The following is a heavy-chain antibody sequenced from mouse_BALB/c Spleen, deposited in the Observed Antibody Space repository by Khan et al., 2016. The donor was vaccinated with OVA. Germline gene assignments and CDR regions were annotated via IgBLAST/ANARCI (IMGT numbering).Heavy chain of an antibody. V-gene: IGHV1S137*01. D-gene: IGHD2-12*01. CDR3: ASPASYCYYDY. J-gene: IGHJ2*01. Sequence: QIQLQQSGPELVRPGVSVKISCKGSGFTFTDYAMHWVKQSHAKSLEWIGLISTYSGNTNYNQKFKGKATMTVDKSSSTAYMELARLTSEDSALYYRASPASYCYYDYRGPCTALTVSS. CDR2: ISTYSGNT. CDR1: GFTFTDYA.